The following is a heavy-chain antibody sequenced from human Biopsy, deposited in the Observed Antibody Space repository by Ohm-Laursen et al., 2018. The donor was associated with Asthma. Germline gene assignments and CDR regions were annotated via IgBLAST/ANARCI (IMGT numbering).Heavy chain of an antibody. CDR3: ARCQVGYSSGWSLLLKKIYYSGMDV. D-gene: IGHD6-19*01. V-gene: IGHV1-69*01. Sequence: SSVKVSCKAPGGTSSNFAISWVRQAPGQGLEWLGGIMTVFGTTNYAQKFQGRVTITADESTSTAYMEVASLRSEDTAIYYCARCQVGYSSGWSLLLKKIYYSGMDVWGQGTAVTVSS. CDR2: IMTVFGTT. J-gene: IGHJ6*02. CDR1: GGTSSNFA.